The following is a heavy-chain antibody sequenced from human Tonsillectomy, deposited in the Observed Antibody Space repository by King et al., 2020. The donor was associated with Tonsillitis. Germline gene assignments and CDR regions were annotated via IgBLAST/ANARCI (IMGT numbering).Heavy chain of an antibody. CDR2: IYYTGST. CDR1: RGSISSYY. Sequence: QLQVSGPGLVKPSETLSLTCTVSRGSISSYYWSWIRQPPGKGLEWIAYIYYTGSTNYNPSLKSRVTISLDTSKNQFSLKLSSVTAADTAVYYCAKSGGSGTYAYYSGMDVWGPGTTVTVSS. D-gene: IGHD3-10*01. V-gene: IGHV4-59*01. CDR3: AKSGGSGTYAYYSGMDV. J-gene: IGHJ6*02.